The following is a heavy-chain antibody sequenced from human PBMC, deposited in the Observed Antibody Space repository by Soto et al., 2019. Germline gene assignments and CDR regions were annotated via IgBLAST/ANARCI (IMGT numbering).Heavy chain of an antibody. CDR2: MSPKTANT. J-gene: IGHJ5*01. V-gene: IGHV1-8*01. Sequence: ASVKVSCKASGYTFTSYDINWVRQTAGQGLEWMGWMSPKTANTGYAQKFQGRVTMTRSTSISTAYMELSSLTSEDTAVYYCTGGPPNWASDSWGQGTPVTVSS. D-gene: IGHD7-27*01. CDR3: TGGPPNWASDS. CDR1: GYTFTSYD.